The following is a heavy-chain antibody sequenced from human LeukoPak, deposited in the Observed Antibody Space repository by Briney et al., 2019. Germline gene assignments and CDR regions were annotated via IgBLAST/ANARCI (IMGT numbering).Heavy chain of an antibody. D-gene: IGHD5-18*01. CDR2: ISAYNGNT. Sequence: ASVKVSCKASGYTFTSYGISWVRQAPGQGLEWMGWISAYNGNTNYAQQLQGRITMTTDTSTYTAYMELGSLTSDDTAAYYCARGGTSQWIQLTDFWGQGTLVTVSS. J-gene: IGHJ4*02. CDR3: ARGGTSQWIQLTDF. V-gene: IGHV1-18*01. CDR1: GYTFTSYG.